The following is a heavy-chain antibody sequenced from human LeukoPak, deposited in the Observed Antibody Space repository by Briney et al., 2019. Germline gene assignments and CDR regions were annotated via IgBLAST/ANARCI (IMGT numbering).Heavy chain of an antibody. CDR2: ISHSGST. Sequence: PSETLSLTCAVYGGSFSGYYWSWIRRPPGKGLEWIGEISHSGSTNYNPSLKSRVTISVDTSKNQFSLKLSSVTAADTAVYYCARARRSYRRGFDLDYWGQGTLVTVSS. V-gene: IGHV4-34*01. CDR3: ARARRSYRRGFDLDY. J-gene: IGHJ4*02. D-gene: IGHD1-26*01. CDR1: GGSFSGYY.